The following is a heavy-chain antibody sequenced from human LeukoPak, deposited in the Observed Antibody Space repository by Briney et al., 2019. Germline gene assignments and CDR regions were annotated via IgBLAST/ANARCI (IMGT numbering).Heavy chain of an antibody. CDR1: GYSITSGYN. J-gene: IGHJ6*03. D-gene: IGHD6-6*01. CDR2: IYHSGSA. V-gene: IGHV4-38-2*02. Sequence: SETLSLTCTVSGYSITSGYNWAWIRQLPGKVLEWIGSIYHSGSAYYNPSLKSRVTISADTSKNQFSLKMTSVTAADTAVYYCATEYTSSPPYYMDVWGKGTTVTVSS. CDR3: ATEYTSSPPYYMDV.